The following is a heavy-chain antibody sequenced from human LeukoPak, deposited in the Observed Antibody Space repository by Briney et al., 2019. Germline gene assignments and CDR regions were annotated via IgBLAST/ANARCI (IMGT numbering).Heavy chain of an antibody. V-gene: IGHV3-9*01. CDR1: GFTFDDYA. J-gene: IGHJ4*02. CDR3: AKVGGTSDYGDYFDY. D-gene: IGHD4-17*01. CDR2: ISWNSGSI. Sequence: PGRSLRLSCAASGFTFDDYAMHWVRQAPGKGLEWVSGISWNSGSIGHADSVKGRFTISRDNAKNSLYLQMNSLRAEDTALYYCAKVGGTSDYGDYFDYWGQGTLVTVSS.